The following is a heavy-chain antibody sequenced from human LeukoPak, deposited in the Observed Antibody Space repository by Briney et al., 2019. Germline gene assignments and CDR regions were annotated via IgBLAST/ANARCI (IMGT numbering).Heavy chain of an antibody. D-gene: IGHD3-22*01. J-gene: IGHJ4*02. Sequence: ASVKVSCKASGYTFTSYYMHWVRQAPGQGLEWMGIINPSGGSTSYAQKFRGRVTMTRDTSTSTVYMELSSLRSEDMAVYYCARKAWSGYYYDYWGQGTPVTVSS. V-gene: IGHV1-46*01. CDR2: INPSGGST. CDR1: GYTFTSYY. CDR3: ARKAWSGYYYDY.